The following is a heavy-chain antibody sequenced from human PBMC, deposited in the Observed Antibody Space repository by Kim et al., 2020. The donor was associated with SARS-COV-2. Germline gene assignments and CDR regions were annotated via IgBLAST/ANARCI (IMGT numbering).Heavy chain of an antibody. D-gene: IGHD3-16*02. J-gene: IGHJ4*02. V-gene: IGHV4-31*03. Sequence: SETLSLTCSVSGDSITTAGSFWSWIRQHPGKGLEWIGYIDYSGTTYYNPSLKSRLISSLDTSNNHFSLNLNSVTVADTAVYYCARAEGKYESVWWNYRPYFFDYWGQGALATVSS. CDR1: GDSITTAGSF. CDR3: ARAEGKYESVWWNYRPYFFDY. CDR2: IDYSGTT.